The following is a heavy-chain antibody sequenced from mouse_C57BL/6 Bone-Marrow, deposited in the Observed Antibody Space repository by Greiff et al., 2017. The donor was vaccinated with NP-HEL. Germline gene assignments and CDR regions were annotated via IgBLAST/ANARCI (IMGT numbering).Heavy chain of an antibody. J-gene: IGHJ1*03. Sequence: QVQLKQPGAELVRPGSSVKLSCKASGYTFTSYWMHWVKQRPIQGLEWIGNIDPSDSETHYNQKFKDKATLTVDKSSSTAYMQLSSLTSEDSAVYYCARRGIYGNYGYWYFDVWGTGTTVTVSS. V-gene: IGHV1-52*01. CDR3: ARRGIYGNYGYWYFDV. CDR2: IDPSDSET. CDR1: GYTFTSYW. D-gene: IGHD2-1*01.